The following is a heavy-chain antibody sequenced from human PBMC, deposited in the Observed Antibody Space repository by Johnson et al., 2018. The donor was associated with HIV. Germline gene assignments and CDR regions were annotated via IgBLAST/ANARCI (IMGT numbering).Heavy chain of an antibody. Sequence: VQVVESGGSVVRPGGSLRLSCAASGFTFDDYGMSWVRQAPGKGLEWVSGVHWNGGSTGYAGSVKGRFTISSDNAKNSLYLQMRSLRAEDTALYYCARDPPPYCSGGSCYSGHAFDIWGQGTMVTVSS. J-gene: IGHJ3*02. CDR1: GFTFDDYG. D-gene: IGHD2-15*01. CDR3: ARDPPPYCSGGSCYSGHAFDI. CDR2: VHWNGGST. V-gene: IGHV3-20*04.